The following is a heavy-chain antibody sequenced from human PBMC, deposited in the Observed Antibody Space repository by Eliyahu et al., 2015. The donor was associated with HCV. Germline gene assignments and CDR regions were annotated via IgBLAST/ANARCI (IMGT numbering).Heavy chain of an antibody. V-gene: IGHV3-30*03. Sequence: QVQLVXSGGGVVQPGRSXRXXCXASGFTFSGYGMHWVRQAPGKGLEWVAVISYDGNRSHYADSVKGRFTVSRDNSKNTLYLQMNSLRGEDTAVYYCARPMGLVIPDYWGQGTLVTVSS. CDR2: ISYDGNRS. D-gene: IGHD3-9*01. CDR3: ARPMGLVIPDY. CDR1: GFTFSGYG. J-gene: IGHJ4*02.